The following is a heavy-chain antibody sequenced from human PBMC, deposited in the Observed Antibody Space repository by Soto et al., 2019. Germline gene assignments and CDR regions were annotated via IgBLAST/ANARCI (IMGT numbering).Heavy chain of an antibody. CDR2: IYWDDDK. CDR1: GFSLTTRGVG. CDR3: ANIPKYYQYDWFDP. D-gene: IGHD3-16*01. J-gene: IGHJ5*02. V-gene: IGHV2-5*02. Sequence: QITLKESGPTLVKPTQTLTLTCTFSGFSLTTRGVGVGWIRQPPGTALECLALIYWDDDKRYSPSLQSRLSIAKDTTKNQVVLTMTNVDPVDTATYDCANIPKYYQYDWFDPWGQGTLVSVSS.